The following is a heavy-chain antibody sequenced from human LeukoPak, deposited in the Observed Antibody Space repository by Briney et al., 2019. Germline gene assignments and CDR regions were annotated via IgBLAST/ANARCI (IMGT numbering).Heavy chain of an antibody. CDR3: AKEEVPNDY. V-gene: IGHV3-23*01. CDR1: GFSLSINS. J-gene: IGHJ4*02. CDR2: ISRDGDKT. Sequence: PGGSLRLSCAVSGFSLSINSMCWVRQAPGKGLEWVSGISRDGDKTYYVGSVEGRFTISRDTSKNTLYLQMDTLRVEDTATYYCAKEEVPNDYWGQGTLVTVSS. D-gene: IGHD2-2*01.